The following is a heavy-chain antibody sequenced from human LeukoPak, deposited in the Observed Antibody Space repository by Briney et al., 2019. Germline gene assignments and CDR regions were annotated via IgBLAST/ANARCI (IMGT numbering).Heavy chain of an antibody. CDR1: GYSFTSFW. CDR3: ACSSWYYYYYGMDV. CDR2: IDPSDSYT. Sequence: GESLKISCKGSGYSFTSFWISWVRQMPGKGLEWMGRIDPSDSYTNYSPSFQGHVTISADKSISTAYLQWSSLKASDTAMYYCACSSWYYYYYGMDVWGKGTTVTGSS. J-gene: IGHJ6*04. D-gene: IGHD6-13*01. V-gene: IGHV5-10-1*01.